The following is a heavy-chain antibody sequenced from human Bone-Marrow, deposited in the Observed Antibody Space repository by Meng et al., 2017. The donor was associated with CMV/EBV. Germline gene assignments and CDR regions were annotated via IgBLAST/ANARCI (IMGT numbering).Heavy chain of an antibody. CDR3: ARSPYDFWSGQIRYYGMDV. CDR1: GFTFSSYA. J-gene: IGHJ6*02. CDR2: IWYDGSKE. Sequence: GGSLRLSCAASGFTFSSYAMHWVRQAPGKGLEWVAVIWYDGSKEFYADSVRGRFTISRDNSKNTLYLQMNSLRSEDTAVYYCARSPYDFWSGQIRYYGMDVWGQGTTVTVSS. V-gene: IGHV3-30*04. D-gene: IGHD3-3*01.